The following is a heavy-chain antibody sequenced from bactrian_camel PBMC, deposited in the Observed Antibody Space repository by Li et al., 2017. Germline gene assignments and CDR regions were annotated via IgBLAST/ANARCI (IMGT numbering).Heavy chain of an antibody. CDR2: IDTGDGST. D-gene: IGHD1*01. CDR1: GYTFNTYS. Sequence: HVQLVESGGGSALAGGSVRLSCAASGYTFNTYSWFRQAPGQEREGVAAIDTGDGSTYYLNSVEGRVTLSKDKTRKMLYLQMNGLKVGDTSMYYCGAEQFGGCSTEKGFGYYGRGTQVTVSS. V-gene: IGHV3S1*01. J-gene: IGHJ4*01.